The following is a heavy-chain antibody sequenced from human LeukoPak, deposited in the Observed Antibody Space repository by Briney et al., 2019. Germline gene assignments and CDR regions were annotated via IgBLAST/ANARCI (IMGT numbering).Heavy chain of an antibody. D-gene: IGHD3-16*01. J-gene: IGHJ4*02. CDR1: GGSISSYY. CDR3: TRGAGWLIDY. CDR2: IYYSGST. V-gene: IGHV4-59*08. Sequence: SETLSLTCTVSGGSISSYYWSWIRQPPGKGLEWIGYIYYSGSTDYNPSLKSRVTISVDTSKNQFSLKLSSVTAADTAVYYCTRGAGWLIDYWGQGILVTVSS.